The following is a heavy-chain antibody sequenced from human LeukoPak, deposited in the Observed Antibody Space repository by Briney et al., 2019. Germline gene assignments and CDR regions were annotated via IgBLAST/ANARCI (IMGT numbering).Heavy chain of an antibody. Sequence: GASVKVSCKASGYTFTGYYMHWVRQAPGQGLEWMGWINPNSGVSNYAQKFRGRVTMTRDTSISTAYMELSRLTSDDTAVYYCARVKGRVFGVITTKERYFDYWGQGTLVTVSS. J-gene: IGHJ4*02. D-gene: IGHD3-3*01. CDR2: INPNSGVS. CDR1: GYTFTGYY. CDR3: ARVKGRVFGVITTKERYFDY. V-gene: IGHV1-2*02.